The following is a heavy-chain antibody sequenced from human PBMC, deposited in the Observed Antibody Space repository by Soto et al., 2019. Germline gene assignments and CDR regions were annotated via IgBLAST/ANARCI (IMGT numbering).Heavy chain of an antibody. CDR2: ISYDGSNK. Sequence: GGSLRLSCAASGFTFSSYAMHWVRQAPGKGLEWVAVISYDGSNKYYADSVKGRFTIPRDNSKNTLYLQMNSLRAEDTAVYYCARAAKRWFGELQDLRYYFDYWGQGTLVTVSS. CDR3: ARAAKRWFGELQDLRYYFDY. D-gene: IGHD3-10*01. J-gene: IGHJ4*02. CDR1: GFTFSSYA. V-gene: IGHV3-30-3*01.